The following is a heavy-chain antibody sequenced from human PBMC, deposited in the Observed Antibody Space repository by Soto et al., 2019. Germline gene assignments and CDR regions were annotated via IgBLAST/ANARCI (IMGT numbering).Heavy chain of an antibody. J-gene: IGHJ4*02. CDR1: GFTFSSYA. CDR3: VKVLWRTHSSDIVVVPAAIGGFDY. CDR2: ISVSGGST. Sequence: GGSLRLSCAASGFTFSSYAMSWVRQAPGKGLEWVSAISVSGGSTYYADSVKGRFTISRDNSKNTLYLQMNSLRAEDTAVYYCVKVLWRTHSSDIVVVPAAIGGFDYWGQGTLVTVSS. D-gene: IGHD2-2*02. V-gene: IGHV3-23*01.